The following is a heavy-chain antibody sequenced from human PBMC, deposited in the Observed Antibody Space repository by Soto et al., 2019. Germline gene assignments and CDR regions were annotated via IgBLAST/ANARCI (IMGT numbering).Heavy chain of an antibody. D-gene: IGHD3-10*01. J-gene: IGHJ4*02. CDR3: ARCDGSATYCFFFAY. Sequence: EVQVVESGGGLVQSGGSLTLSCAASGFTVSNSYMSWVRQAPGKGLEWVSAIYSGGSTYYADSVKGRFTISRDNSRNTLYLQMNSLRAEDTAAYFCARCDGSATYCFFFAYWGQGTPVTVSS. V-gene: IGHV3-66*01. CDR2: IYSGGST. CDR1: GFTVSNSY.